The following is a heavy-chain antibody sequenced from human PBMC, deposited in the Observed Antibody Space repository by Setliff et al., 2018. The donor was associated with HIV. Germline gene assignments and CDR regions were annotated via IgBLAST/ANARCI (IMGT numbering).Heavy chain of an antibody. CDR2: VYFTGHT. D-gene: IGHD1-26*01. Sequence: SETLSLTCTVSGGSISRYYWSWIRQSPGKGLEWIGYVYFTGHTNFNPSLKSRVTMSIDTPQNQFSLTLTSVTAADTAVYYCARSPEWGAGGIDYWGQGTQVTVSS. CDR1: GGSISRYY. J-gene: IGHJ4*02. V-gene: IGHV4-59*01. CDR3: ARSPEWGAGGIDY.